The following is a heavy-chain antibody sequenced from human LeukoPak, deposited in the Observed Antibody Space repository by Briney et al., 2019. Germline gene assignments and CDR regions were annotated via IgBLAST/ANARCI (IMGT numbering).Heavy chain of an antibody. Sequence: ASVKVSCKASGYTFTSYGISWVRQAPGQGLEGMGWISAYNGNTNYAQKLQGRVTMTTDTSTSTAYMELRSLRSDDTAVYYCARVPYSYGFGGGMDVWGKGTTVTVSS. CDR3: ARVPYSYGFGGGMDV. D-gene: IGHD5-18*01. CDR1: GYTFTSYG. CDR2: ISAYNGNT. J-gene: IGHJ6*04. V-gene: IGHV1-18*04.